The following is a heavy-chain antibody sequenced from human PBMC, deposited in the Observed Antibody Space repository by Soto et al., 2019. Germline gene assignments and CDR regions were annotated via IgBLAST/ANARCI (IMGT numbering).Heavy chain of an antibody. D-gene: IGHD2-21*02. CDR3: AREAYCGGDCSDYYYYGMDV. CDR2: INAGNGNT. J-gene: IGHJ6*02. Sequence: ASVKVSCKASGYTFTSYAMHWVRQAPGQRLEWMGWINAGNGNTKYSQKFQGRVTITRDTSTSTVYMELSSLRSEDTAVYYCAREAYCGGDCSDYYYYGMDVWGQGTTVTVSS. CDR1: GYTFTSYA. V-gene: IGHV1-3*01.